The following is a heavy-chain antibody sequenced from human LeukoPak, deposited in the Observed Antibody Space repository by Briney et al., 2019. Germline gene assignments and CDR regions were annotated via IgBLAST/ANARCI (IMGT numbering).Heavy chain of an antibody. Sequence: ASVKVSCKASGYTFTGYYIFWVRQAPGQGLEWMGGINPNSGGTNYAQKFQGRVTMTRDTSISTAYMELSNLRSDDTAVYYCARDFDYNSSPWGQGTLVIVSS. CDR1: GYTFTGYY. CDR2: INPNSGGT. V-gene: IGHV1-2*02. CDR3: ARDFDYNSSP. J-gene: IGHJ5*02. D-gene: IGHD3-22*01.